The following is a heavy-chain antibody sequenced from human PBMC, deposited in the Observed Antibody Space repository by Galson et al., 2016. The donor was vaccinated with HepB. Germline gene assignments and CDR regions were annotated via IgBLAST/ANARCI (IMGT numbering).Heavy chain of an antibody. CDR1: GFSFHDYA. V-gene: IGHV3-9*01. J-gene: IGHJ3*02. Sequence: SLRLSCAASGFSFHDYAMHWVRQPPGKGLEWVSGISWNSDSTGYADSVKGRFTSSRDNAKNSLYLQMNSLRPEDTALDYCAKPEHLVRGALNIWGQGTMVTVSS. CDR2: ISWNSDST. D-gene: IGHD2-2*01. CDR3: AKPEHLVRGALNI.